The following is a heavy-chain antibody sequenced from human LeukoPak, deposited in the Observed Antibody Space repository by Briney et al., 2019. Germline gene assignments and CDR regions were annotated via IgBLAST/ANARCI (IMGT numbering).Heavy chain of an antibody. CDR1: GGSISSYY. D-gene: IGHD4-17*01. CDR2: IYYSGST. CDR3: ARDRVPYGDSNNWFDP. J-gene: IGHJ5*02. V-gene: IGHV4-59*01. Sequence: SETLSLTCTVSGGSISSYYWSWLRQPPGKGLEWIGYIYYSGSTNYNPSRKSRATISVDTSKNQFSLKLSSVTAADTAVYYCARDRVPYGDSNNWFDPWGQGTLVTVSS.